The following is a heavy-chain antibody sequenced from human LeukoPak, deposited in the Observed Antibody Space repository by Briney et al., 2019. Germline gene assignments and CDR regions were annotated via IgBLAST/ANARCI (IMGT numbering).Heavy chain of an antibody. CDR1: GFTFSSYA. J-gene: IGHJ4*02. D-gene: IGHD1-1*01. CDR2: ISYDGSNK. V-gene: IGHV3-30-3*01. CDR3: ALNDSGDY. Sequence: GGSLRLSCAASGFTFSSYAMHWVRQAPGKGLEWVAVISYDGSNKYYADSVKGRFTISRDNSKNTLYLQMNSLRAEDTAVYYCALNDSGDYWGQGTLVTVSS.